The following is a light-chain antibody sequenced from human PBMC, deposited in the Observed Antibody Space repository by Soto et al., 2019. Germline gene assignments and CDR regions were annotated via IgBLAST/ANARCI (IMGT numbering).Light chain of an antibody. CDR1: SSDIGAYNY. CDR3: SLLAGSNDRWV. Sequence: QSALTQPPSASGSPGQSVTISCTGSSSDIGAYNYVSWYQQHPGKAPKLILHEVSERPSGVPDRFSGSKSGNTASLTVSGLQAEDEADYYCSLLAGSNDRWVFGGGTKLTVL. V-gene: IGLV2-8*01. J-gene: IGLJ3*02. CDR2: EVS.